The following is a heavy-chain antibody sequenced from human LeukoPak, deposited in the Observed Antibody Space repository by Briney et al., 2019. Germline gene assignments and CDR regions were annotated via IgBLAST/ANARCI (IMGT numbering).Heavy chain of an antibody. V-gene: IGHV4-39*01. CDR3: ATHRRSGSGGSENAFEI. CDR1: GGSVSSSSYY. D-gene: IGHD5-12*01. Sequence: SETLSLTCTVSGGSVSSSSYYWGWIRQPPGKGLEWIGSIYYSGSTYYNPSLQSRVTISVDTSENQFSLKLRSVTAADTAIYYCATHRRSGSGGSENAFEIWGQGTMVTVSS. CDR2: IYYSGST. J-gene: IGHJ3*02.